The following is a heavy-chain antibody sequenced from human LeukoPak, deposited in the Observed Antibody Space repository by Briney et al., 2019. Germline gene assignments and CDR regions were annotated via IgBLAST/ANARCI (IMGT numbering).Heavy chain of an antibody. D-gene: IGHD2/OR15-2a*01. J-gene: IGHJ4*02. CDR3: ATTEYQLLHLVY. CDR1: GFTFSSYW. Sequence: GGSLRLSCAASGFTFSSYWMHWARQAPGKGLEWVSTINSDENTYYADSVKGRFTISRDTSKNTLYLQMNSLRAEDTAVYYCATTEYQLLHLVYWGQGTLVTV. V-gene: IGHV3-74*01. CDR2: INSDENT.